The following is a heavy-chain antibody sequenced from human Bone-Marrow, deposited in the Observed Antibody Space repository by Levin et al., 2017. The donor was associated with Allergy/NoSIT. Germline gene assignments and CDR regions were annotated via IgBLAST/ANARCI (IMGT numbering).Heavy chain of an antibody. Sequence: SETLSLTCTVSGGSISSGGYYWSWIRQHPGKGLEWIGYIYYSGSTYYNPSLKSRVTISVDTSKNQFSLKLSSVTAADTAVYYCARFGDRGVNDYWGQGTLVTVSS. CDR1: GGSISSGGYY. D-gene: IGHD3-10*01. J-gene: IGHJ4*02. V-gene: IGHV4-31*03. CDR3: ARFGDRGVNDY. CDR2: IYYSGST.